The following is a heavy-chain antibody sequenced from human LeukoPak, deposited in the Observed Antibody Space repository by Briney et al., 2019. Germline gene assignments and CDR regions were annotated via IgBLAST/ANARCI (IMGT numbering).Heavy chain of an antibody. Sequence: SETLSLTCTVSGNSVTTYFWSWIRQPPGKGLEWIGYTSYSGSTNYNPSLKSRVTISLDTSKNQFSLRMNSVTAADTAVYYCAREGVVVPAAIGAFDIWGQGTMVTVSS. J-gene: IGHJ3*02. CDR1: GNSVTTYF. V-gene: IGHV4-59*02. D-gene: IGHD2-2*01. CDR3: AREGVVVPAAIGAFDI. CDR2: TSYSGST.